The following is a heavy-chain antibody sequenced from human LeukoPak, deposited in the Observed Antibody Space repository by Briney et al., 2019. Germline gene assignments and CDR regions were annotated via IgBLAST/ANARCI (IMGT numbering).Heavy chain of an antibody. Sequence: TGGSLRLSCAASGFTFSSYGMHWVRQAPGKGLEWVAFIRYDGSNKYYADSVKGRFTISRDNSKNTLYLQMNSLRAEDTAVYYCAKDLAAMAPYYFDYWGQGTLVTVSS. CDR3: AKDLAAMAPYYFDY. J-gene: IGHJ4*02. CDR1: GFTFSSYG. D-gene: IGHD5-18*01. CDR2: IRYDGSNK. V-gene: IGHV3-30*02.